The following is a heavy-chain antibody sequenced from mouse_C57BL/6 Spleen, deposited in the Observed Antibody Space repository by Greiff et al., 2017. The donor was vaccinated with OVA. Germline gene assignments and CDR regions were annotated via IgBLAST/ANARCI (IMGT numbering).Heavy chain of an antibody. Sequence: QVQLQQSGPELVKPGASVKISCKASGYAFSSSWMNWVKQRPGKGLEWIGRIYPGDGDTNYNGKFKGKATLTADKSSSTAYMQLSSLTSEDSAVYFCARRSDGPLLGEGSMDYWGQGTSVTVSS. CDR3: ARRSDGPLLGEGSMDY. J-gene: IGHJ4*01. D-gene: IGHD3-1*01. CDR1: GYAFSSSW. CDR2: IYPGDGDT. V-gene: IGHV1-82*01.